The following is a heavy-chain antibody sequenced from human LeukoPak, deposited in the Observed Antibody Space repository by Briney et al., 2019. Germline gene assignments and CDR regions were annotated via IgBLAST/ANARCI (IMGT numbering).Heavy chain of an antibody. D-gene: IGHD3-9*01. CDR1: GYTFTSYD. J-gene: IGHJ4*02. CDR2: INPNSGGT. V-gene: IGHV1-2*02. Sequence: ASVKVSCKASGYTFTSYDINWVRQATGQGLEWMGWINPNSGGTNYAQKFQGRVTMARDTSISTAYMELSRLRSDDTAVYYCARVYYDILTGYSDPFDYWGQGTLVTVSS. CDR3: ARVYYDILTGYSDPFDY.